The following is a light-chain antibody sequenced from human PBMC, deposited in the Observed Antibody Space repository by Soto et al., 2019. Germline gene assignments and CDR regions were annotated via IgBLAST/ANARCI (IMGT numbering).Light chain of an antibody. J-gene: IGKJ4*01. CDR2: DAS. Sequence: EIVLTQSPATLSLSPGEGATLSCRASQSISSHLAWYQQKPGQAPRLLMYDASKRATGIPARFSGSGSGTDFTLTTSRLAPEDFAVYYCQQRPNWPLTFGGGTKVEIK. CDR3: QQRPNWPLT. CDR1: QSISSH. V-gene: IGKV3-11*01.